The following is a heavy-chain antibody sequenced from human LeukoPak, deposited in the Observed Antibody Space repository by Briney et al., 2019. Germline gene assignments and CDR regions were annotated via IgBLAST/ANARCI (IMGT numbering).Heavy chain of an antibody. CDR1: GYSFTSYW. D-gene: IGHD2-2*01. CDR2: IYPGDSDT. CDR3: TRHERYCSSTSCYSLDY. V-gene: IGHV5-51*01. Sequence: GESLKISCKGSGYSFTSYWIGWVRQMPGKGLEWMGPIYPGDSDTRYSASFQGQVTISADKSISTAYLQWSSLKASDTALYYCTRHERYCSSTSCYSLDYWGQGTLVTVSS. J-gene: IGHJ4*02.